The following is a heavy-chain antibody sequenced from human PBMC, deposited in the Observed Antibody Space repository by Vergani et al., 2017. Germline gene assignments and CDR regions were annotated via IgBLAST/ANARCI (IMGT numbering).Heavy chain of an antibody. CDR2: IYPGDSDT. D-gene: IGHD6-13*01. Sequence: EVHLVQSGAEVKKPGESLKISCKGSGYSFTSYWIGWVRQMPGKGLEWMGIIYPGDSDTRYSPSFQGQVNISADKSISTAYLQGISLKASDTAMYYCARRVAAADADTLGFDPWGQGTLVTVSS. CDR1: GYSFTSYW. CDR3: ARRVAAADADTLGFDP. V-gene: IGHV5-51*01. J-gene: IGHJ5*02.